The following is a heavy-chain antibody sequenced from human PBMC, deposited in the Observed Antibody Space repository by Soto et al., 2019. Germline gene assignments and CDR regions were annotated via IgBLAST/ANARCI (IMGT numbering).Heavy chain of an antibody. D-gene: IGHD3-9*01. CDR3: ARGNHYDILTGPLAP. CDR2: INSDGSST. V-gene: IGHV3-74*01. CDR1: GFTFSSYA. Sequence: GGSLRLSCAASGFTFSSYAMSWVRQAPGKGLVWVSRINSDGSSTSYADSVKGRFTISRDNAKNTLYLQMNSLRAEDTAVYYCARGNHYDILTGPLAPWGQGTLVTVSS. J-gene: IGHJ5*02.